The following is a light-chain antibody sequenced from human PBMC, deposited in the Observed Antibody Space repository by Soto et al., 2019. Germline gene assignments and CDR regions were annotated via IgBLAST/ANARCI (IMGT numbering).Light chain of an antibody. CDR1: QSVSTH. CDR2: GAS. V-gene: IGKV3-15*01. Sequence: EVVLSPSPATLSVCTGERATRSCRASQSVSTHLAWYQQQPGQPPRLLFYGASARATGAPVRFSGSGSGTEFTLTISGLQSEDFAVSSCPPYDRWPLTFGGRYKVDI. CDR3: PPYDRWPLT. J-gene: IGKJ4*01.